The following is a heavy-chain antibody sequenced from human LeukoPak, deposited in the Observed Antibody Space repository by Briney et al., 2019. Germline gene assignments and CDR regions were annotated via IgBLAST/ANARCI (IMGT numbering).Heavy chain of an antibody. V-gene: IGHV3-23*01. D-gene: IGHD3-9*01. CDR3: AKWGDYDVLTGYYVSDY. Sequence: GGSLRLSCAASGFTFSNYAMSWVRQAPGKGLEWVSAITGSGGNTYYADSVKGRFTISRDNSKNTVFLQMNSLRAEDTAVYYRAKWGDYDVLTGYYVSDYWGQGPLVTVSS. J-gene: IGHJ4*02. CDR2: ITGSGGNT. CDR1: GFTFSNYA.